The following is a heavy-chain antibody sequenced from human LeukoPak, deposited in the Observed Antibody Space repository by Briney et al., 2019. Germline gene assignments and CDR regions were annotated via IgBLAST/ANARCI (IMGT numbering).Heavy chain of an antibody. V-gene: IGHV3-23*01. J-gene: IGHJ4*02. Sequence: GGSLRLSCAASGFTFSSNAMTWVRQAPGRGLEWVSTISGSGGSTYYADSVKGRFTISRDNSKNTLFVQMNSLRAEDTAVYYCAKHRGMVRGVTFDCWGQGTLVSVSS. CDR2: ISGSGGST. CDR3: AKHRGMVRGVTFDC. D-gene: IGHD3-10*01. CDR1: GFTFSSNA.